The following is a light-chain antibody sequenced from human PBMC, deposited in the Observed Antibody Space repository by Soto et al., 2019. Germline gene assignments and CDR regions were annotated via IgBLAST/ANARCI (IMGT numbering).Light chain of an antibody. CDR3: QQYSIYPIT. J-gene: IGKJ5*01. Sequence: DIQMTQSPSTLSVSVGDRVTITCRASQSISSWLAWYQQKPGKAPKSLIYKASSLESGVPSRFSGSGSGTEITLHISSLQPDDFATYYCQQYSIYPITFGQGTRLEIK. CDR2: KAS. CDR1: QSISSW. V-gene: IGKV1-5*03.